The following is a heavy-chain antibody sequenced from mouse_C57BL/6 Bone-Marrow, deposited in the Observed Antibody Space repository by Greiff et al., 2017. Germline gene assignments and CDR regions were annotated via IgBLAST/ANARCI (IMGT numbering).Heavy chain of an antibody. CDR3: TRATVVGYFDV. J-gene: IGHJ1*03. CDR1: GFTFSDAW. Sequence: EVKLEESGGGLVQPGGSMKLSCAASGFTFSDAWMDWVRQSPEKGLEWVAEIRNKANNHATYYAESVKGRFTISRDYSKRSVYLQMNSLRAEDTGVYYCTRATVVGYFDVWGTGTTVTVSS. V-gene: IGHV6-6*01. D-gene: IGHD1-1*01. CDR2: IRNKANNHAT.